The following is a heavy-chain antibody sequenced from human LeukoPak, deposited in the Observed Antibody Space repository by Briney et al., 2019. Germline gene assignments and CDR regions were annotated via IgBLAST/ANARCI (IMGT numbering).Heavy chain of an antibody. CDR1: GFTFRNYA. D-gene: IGHD6-13*01. V-gene: IGHV3-23*01. J-gene: IGHJ6*02. Sequence: HTGGSLRLSCAASGFTFRNYAMYWVRQAPGKGLEWVSAISSSDANTYYADSVKGRFTISRDNSKNTLYLQMNSLRAEDTALYYCAREAYSSSWYGWEYYYYGMDVWGQGTTVTVSS. CDR2: ISSSDANT. CDR3: AREAYSSSWYGWEYYYYGMDV.